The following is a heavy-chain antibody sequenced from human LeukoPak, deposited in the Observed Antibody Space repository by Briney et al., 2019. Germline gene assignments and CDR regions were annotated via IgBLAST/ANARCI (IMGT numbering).Heavy chain of an antibody. V-gene: IGHV3-7*01. CDR1: GFSFSSYW. CDR2: IKQDGSDK. CDR3: ARDGYGIDY. J-gene: IGHJ4*02. D-gene: IGHD2-15*01. Sequence: GGSLRLSCAASGFSFSSYWMSWVRQAPGKGLEWVANIKQDGSDKYYVDSVKGRFIISRDNAKNSVYLQMNSLRVEDTAVCYCARDGYGIDYWGQGTLVTVSS.